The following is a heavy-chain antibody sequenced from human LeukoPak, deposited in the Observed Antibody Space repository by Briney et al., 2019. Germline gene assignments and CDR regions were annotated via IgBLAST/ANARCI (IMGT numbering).Heavy chain of an antibody. CDR2: INHSGST. CDR3: ARGTYDYVWGSPPYYFDY. J-gene: IGHJ4*02. CDR1: GGSFSGYY. V-gene: IGHV4-34*01. Sequence: SETLSLTCAVYGGSFSGYYWSWIRQPPGKGLEWIGEINHSGSTNYNPSLKSRVTISVDTSKNQFSLKLSSVTAADTAVYYCARGTYDYVWGSPPYYFDYWGQGTLVTVSS. D-gene: IGHD3-16*01.